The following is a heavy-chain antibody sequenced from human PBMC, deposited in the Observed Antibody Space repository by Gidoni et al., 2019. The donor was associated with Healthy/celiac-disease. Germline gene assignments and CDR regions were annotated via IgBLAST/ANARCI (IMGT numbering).Heavy chain of an antibody. CDR3: AKWHYYDSSGYYQKTAFDI. J-gene: IGHJ3*02. D-gene: IGHD3-22*01. CDR1: GFTFRSYA. V-gene: IGHV3-23*04. CDR2: ISGSGGST. Sequence: EVQLVESGGGLVQPGGSLSLSCAASGFTFRSYAMSWVRQAPGKGLEWVSAISGSGGSTYYADSVKGRFTISRDNSKNTLYLQMNSLRDEDTAVYYCAKWHYYDSSGYYQKTAFDIWGQGTMVTVSS.